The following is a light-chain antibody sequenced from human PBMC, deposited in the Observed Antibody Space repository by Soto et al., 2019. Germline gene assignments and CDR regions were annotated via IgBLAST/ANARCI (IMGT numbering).Light chain of an antibody. CDR2: DAS. V-gene: IGKV3-11*01. CDR1: QSVIRY. CDR3: QHRFNWPWT. J-gene: IGKJ1*01. Sequence: EIVLTQSAATLSLSAGERATLSWRASQSVIRYLAWYQQRPGQAPRLLIYDASYRATGIPARFSGSGYGTDFNLTISSLETEDFAVYYCQHRFNWPWTFGQGTKVDIK.